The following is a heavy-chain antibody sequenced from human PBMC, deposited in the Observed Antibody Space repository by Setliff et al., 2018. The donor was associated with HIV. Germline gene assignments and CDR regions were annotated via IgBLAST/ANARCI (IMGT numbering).Heavy chain of an antibody. CDR2: IYHSGST. V-gene: IGHV4-39*01. CDR1: AGSIRSSTYY. Sequence: SETLSLTCTVSAGSIRSSTYYWAWIRQPPGKGLEWIGTIYHSGSTYYNPSLKSRATISVDMSKNQFSLRLSSVTAADTAVYYCIIAYSSGWLAPMGFDSWGQGTLVTVSS. J-gene: IGHJ4*02. CDR3: IIAYSSGWLAPMGFDS. D-gene: IGHD6-19*01.